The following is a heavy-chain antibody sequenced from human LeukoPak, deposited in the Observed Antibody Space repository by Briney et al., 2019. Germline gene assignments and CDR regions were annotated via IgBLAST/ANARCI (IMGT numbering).Heavy chain of an antibody. J-gene: IGHJ4*02. CDR1: GGTFSSYA. D-gene: IGHD3-22*01. V-gene: IGHV1-69*13. CDR3: ARGGGWVTTPHTPYYFDY. Sequence: VASVKVSCKASGGTFSSYAISWVRQAPGQGLEWMGGIIPIFGTANYAQKFQGRVTIAADESTSTAYMELSSLRSEDTAVYYCARGGGWVTTPHTPYYFDYWGQGTLVTVSS. CDR2: IIPIFGTA.